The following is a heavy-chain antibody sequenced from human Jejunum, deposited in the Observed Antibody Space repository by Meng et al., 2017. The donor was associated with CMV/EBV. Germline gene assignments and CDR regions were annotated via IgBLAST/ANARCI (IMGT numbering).Heavy chain of an antibody. CDR2: MFYSGRT. D-gene: IGHD3/OR15-3a*01. Sequence: GSSSSGDYFWSWIRQSPEEGLELMRYMFYSGRTYYNPSFESRATISVDTSKNQFSLKLTSVTAADTAVYYCARDGSEMWTGYSGFDPWGQGVLVTVSS. CDR3: ARDGSEMWTGYSGFDP. J-gene: IGHJ5*02. CDR1: GSSSSGDYF. V-gene: IGHV4-30-4*08.